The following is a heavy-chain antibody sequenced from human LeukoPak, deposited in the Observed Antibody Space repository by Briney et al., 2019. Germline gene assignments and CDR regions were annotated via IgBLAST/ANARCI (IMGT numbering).Heavy chain of an antibody. Sequence: GGSLRLSCAASGFSLSGYWMTWVRQAPGKGLEWVANMNRDGSQKNHVDSVQGRFTISRDNAKNSLYLQMNSLRAEDAGVYYCAREANSGWHRWVGSWGQGTLVIVSS. CDR2: MNRDGSQK. CDR3: AREANSGWHRWVGS. V-gene: IGHV3-7*01. J-gene: IGHJ4*02. D-gene: IGHD6-19*01. CDR1: GFSLSGYW.